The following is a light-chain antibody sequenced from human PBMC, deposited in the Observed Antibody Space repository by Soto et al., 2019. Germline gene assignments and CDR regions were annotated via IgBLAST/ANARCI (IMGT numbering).Light chain of an antibody. CDR2: AAS. CDR1: QGISSD. Sequence: DIQLTQSPSFLSASVGDRVTITCRASQGISSDLAWHQQKPGKAPKFLIYAASTLQSGVPSRFSGNGSGTEFTLTISSLQPEDFATYYCQQFNSYPPAFGQGTKLEIK. J-gene: IGKJ2*01. CDR3: QQFNSYPPA. V-gene: IGKV1-9*01.